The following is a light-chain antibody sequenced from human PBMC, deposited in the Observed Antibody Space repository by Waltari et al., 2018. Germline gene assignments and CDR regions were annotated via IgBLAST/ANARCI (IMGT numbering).Light chain of an antibody. CDR1: PSLVCSSNNKNY. J-gene: IGKJ2*01. V-gene: IGKV4-1*01. CDR3: QQCYTFPYT. CDR2: WAS. Sequence: DIVLTHTPDSLALSLGEKAPLTRTSTPSLVCSSNNKNYLGWYQQKPGQPPKLLITWASIRESGVPDRFSGSGSGTDFTLTISSLQAEDVAVYYCQQCYTFPYTFGQGTKLEIK.